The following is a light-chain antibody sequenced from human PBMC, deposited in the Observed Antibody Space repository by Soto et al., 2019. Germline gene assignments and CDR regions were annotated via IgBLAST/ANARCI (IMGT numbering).Light chain of an antibody. J-gene: IGLJ2*01. CDR1: SGSIASNY. CDR2: EDN. V-gene: IGLV6-57*01. Sequence: LTQPHSVSESPGKTVTISCTRSSGSIASNYVQWYQQRPGSSPTTVIYEDNQRPSGGPDRFSGSIDSSSNSASLTISGLKTEDEADYYCQSYDSSNVVFGGGTKVTVL. CDR3: QSYDSSNVV.